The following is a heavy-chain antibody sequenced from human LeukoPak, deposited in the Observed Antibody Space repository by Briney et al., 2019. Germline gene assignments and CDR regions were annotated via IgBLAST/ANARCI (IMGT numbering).Heavy chain of an antibody. D-gene: IGHD6-13*01. CDR1: GFTLSTSD. Sequence: PGGSLRLACSASGFTLSTSDLPWVRQATGKSLEWVSAIGAGGDTYYSDSVKGRSTISRENAKNSLYLQMNSLRAGDTAVYYCVREISQGAAVSEYNWYFDLWGRGTPVTVSS. J-gene: IGHJ2*01. V-gene: IGHV3-13*01. CDR3: VREISQGAAVSEYNWYFDL. CDR2: IGAGGDT.